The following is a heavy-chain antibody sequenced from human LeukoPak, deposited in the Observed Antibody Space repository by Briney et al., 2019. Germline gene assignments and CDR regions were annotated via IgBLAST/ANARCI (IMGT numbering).Heavy chain of an antibody. Sequence: GGSLRLSCAASGFTFSSYAMSWDRQAPGKGLEWVSAISGGGGSTYYADSVKGRFTISRDNSKNTLYLQMNSLRAEDTAVYYCARFSIKGQYIWFDPWGQGTLVTVSS. J-gene: IGHJ5*02. CDR2: ISGGGGST. CDR1: GFTFSSYA. D-gene: IGHD3-10*01. CDR3: ARFSIKGQYIWFDP. V-gene: IGHV3-23*01.